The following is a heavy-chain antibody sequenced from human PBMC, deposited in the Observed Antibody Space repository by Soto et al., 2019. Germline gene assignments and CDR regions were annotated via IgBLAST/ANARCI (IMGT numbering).Heavy chain of an antibody. D-gene: IGHD3-9*01. J-gene: IGHJ4*02. CDR3: ARRYGYYFDY. CDR1: GGSISSGGYY. CDR2: IYYSGST. Sequence: SETLSLTCTVSGGSISSGGYYWSWIRQHPGKGLEWIGYIYYSGSTYYNPSLKSRVTISVDTSKNQFSLKLSSVTTADTAVYYCARRYGYYFDYWGQGTLVTVSS. V-gene: IGHV4-31*03.